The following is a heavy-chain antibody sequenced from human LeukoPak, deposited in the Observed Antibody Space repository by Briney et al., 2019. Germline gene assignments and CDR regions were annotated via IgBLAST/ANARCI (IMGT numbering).Heavy chain of an antibody. V-gene: IGHV3-23*01. CDR2: ISGSGDST. CDR1: KFTFNNYA. J-gene: IGHJ4*02. Sequence: PGGSLRLSCAASKFTFNNYAMHWVRQTPGKGLEWVSSISGSGDSTFYADSVKGRFSISRDNSKNTLYLQVNGLRTEDTAVYYCAKDRLLNCRGDCYIFDYWGQGTVVTVSS. D-gene: IGHD2-21*02. CDR3: AKDRLLNCRGDCYIFDY.